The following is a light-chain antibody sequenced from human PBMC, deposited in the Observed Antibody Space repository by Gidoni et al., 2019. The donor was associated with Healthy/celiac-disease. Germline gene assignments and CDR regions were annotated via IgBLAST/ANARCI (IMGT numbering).Light chain of an antibody. J-gene: IGKJ2*01. CDR2: AAS. Sequence: DIQMTQSPSSLSASVGDRVTITCRASQSISSYLNWYQQKPGKAPKLLIYAASSLQSGVPSRFSGSGSGTDFTLTISSLQPEDFATYYCQQSYSTPGYTFXQXTKLEIK. CDR1: QSISSY. V-gene: IGKV1-39*01. CDR3: QQSYSTPGYT.